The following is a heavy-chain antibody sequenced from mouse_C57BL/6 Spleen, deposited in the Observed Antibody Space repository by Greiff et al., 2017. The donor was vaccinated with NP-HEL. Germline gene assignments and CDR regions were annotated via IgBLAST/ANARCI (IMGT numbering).Heavy chain of an antibody. V-gene: IGHV1-54*01. CDR2: INPGSGGT. J-gene: IGHJ1*03. Sequence: QVQLQQSGAELVRPGTSVKVSCKASGYAFTNYLIEWVKQRPGQGLEWIGVINPGSGGTNYNEKFKGKATLTADKSSSTAYMQLSSLTSEDSAVDFCARWDDYDVGYFDVWGTGTTVTVSS. CDR1: GYAFTNYL. CDR3: ARWDDYDVGYFDV. D-gene: IGHD2-4*01.